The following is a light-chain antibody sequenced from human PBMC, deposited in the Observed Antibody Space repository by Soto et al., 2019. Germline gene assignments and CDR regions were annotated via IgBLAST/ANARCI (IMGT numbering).Light chain of an antibody. CDR3: QQYYNSPPT. CDR1: RGISSY. Sequence: IQLTQSPSSLSASVGDRVTITCRASRGISSYLAWYQQKPGKAPKLLIYAASSLQSGVPSRFSGSGTGTDFTLTISSLQAEDVAVYDGQQYYNSPPTFGGGTKVDIK. J-gene: IGKJ4*01. V-gene: IGKV1-9*01. CDR2: AAS.